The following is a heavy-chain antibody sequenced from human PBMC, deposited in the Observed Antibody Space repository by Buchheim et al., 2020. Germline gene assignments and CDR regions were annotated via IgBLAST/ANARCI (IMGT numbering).Heavy chain of an antibody. CDR3: AKYYYDSSNYHGVPEN. V-gene: IGHV3-30*18. CDR2: ISYDGSNK. Sequence: QVQLVESGGGVVQPGRSLRLSCAASGFTFSSYGMHWVRQAPGKGLEWVAVISYDGSNKYYADSVKGRFTISRDNSKNTLYLQMNSLRAEDTAVYYCAKYYYDSSNYHGVPENWGQGTL. J-gene: IGHJ4*02. D-gene: IGHD3-22*01. CDR1: GFTFSSYG.